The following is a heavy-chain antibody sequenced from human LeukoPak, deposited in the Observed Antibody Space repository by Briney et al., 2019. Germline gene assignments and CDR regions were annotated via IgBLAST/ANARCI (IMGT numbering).Heavy chain of an antibody. CDR3: ARDQQVVVAAIYYYYYMDV. CDR1: GFTFSSYS. CDR2: ISSSSSYI. Sequence: PGGSLRLSXAASGFTFSSYSMNWVCQAPGKGLEWVSSISSSSSYIYYADSVKGRFTISRDNAKNSLYLQMNSLRAEDTAVYYCARDQQVVVAAIYYYYYMDVWGKGTTVTVSS. J-gene: IGHJ6*03. D-gene: IGHD2-15*01. V-gene: IGHV3-21*01.